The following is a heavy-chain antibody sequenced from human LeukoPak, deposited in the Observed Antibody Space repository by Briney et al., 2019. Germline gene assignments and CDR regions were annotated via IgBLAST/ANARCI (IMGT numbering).Heavy chain of an antibody. CDR3: AINRGGIAAAREF. CDR2: ISGSGAST. V-gene: IGHV3-23*01. D-gene: IGHD6-13*01. CDR1: GFTFHTYA. Sequence: GGSLRLSCAASGFTFHTYAMDWVRQAPGKGLEWASLISGSGASTYYGDAVKGPFVISRDNSKNTVYLQLNSLTVEDTAVYYCAINRGGIAAAREFWGQGTLVSVSS. J-gene: IGHJ4*02.